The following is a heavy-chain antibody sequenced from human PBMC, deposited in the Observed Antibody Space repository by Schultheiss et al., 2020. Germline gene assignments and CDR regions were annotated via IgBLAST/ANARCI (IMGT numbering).Heavy chain of an antibody. CDR2: IYYSGST. CDR1: GGSISSGGYY. CDR3: ATLRGRGYYGSGSSGFDY. J-gene: IGHJ4*02. Sequence: SQPLSLTCTVSGGSISSGGYYWSWIRQHPGKGLEWIGYIYYSGSTYYNPSLKSRVTISVDTSKNQFSLKLSSVTAADTAVYYCATLRGRGYYGSGSSGFDYWGQGTLVTGSS. V-gene: IGHV4-31*03. D-gene: IGHD3-10*01.